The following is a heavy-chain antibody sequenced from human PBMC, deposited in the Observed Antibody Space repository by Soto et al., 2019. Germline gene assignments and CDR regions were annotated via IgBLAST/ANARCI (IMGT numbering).Heavy chain of an antibody. V-gene: IGHV1-69*13. CDR1: GGTFSSYA. Sequence: ASVKVSCKASGGTFSSYAISWVRQAPGQGLEWMGGIIPIFGTANYAQKFQGRVTITADESTSTAYMELSSLRSEDTAVYYCARAHDYGDSVHLDYWGQGTLVTVSS. J-gene: IGHJ4*02. CDR3: ARAHDYGDSVHLDY. D-gene: IGHD4-17*01. CDR2: IIPIFGTA.